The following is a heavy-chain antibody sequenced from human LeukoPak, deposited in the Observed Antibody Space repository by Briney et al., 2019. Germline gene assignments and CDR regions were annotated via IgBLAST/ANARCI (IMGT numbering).Heavy chain of an antibody. V-gene: IGHV1-69*05. Sequence: GASVKVSCKASGGTFSSYAISWVRQAPGQGPEWMGGIIPIFGTANYAQKFQGRITITTDESTSTAYMELSSLRSEDTAVYYCARGDSSSWYDWFDPWGQGTLVTVSS. D-gene: IGHD6-13*01. CDR1: GGTFSSYA. J-gene: IGHJ5*02. CDR3: ARGDSSSWYDWFDP. CDR2: IIPIFGTA.